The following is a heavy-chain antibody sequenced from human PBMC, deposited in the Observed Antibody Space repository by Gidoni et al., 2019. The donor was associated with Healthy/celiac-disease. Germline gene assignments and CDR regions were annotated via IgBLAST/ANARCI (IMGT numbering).Heavy chain of an antibody. Sequence: QVQLVESGGGVVQPGRSLRLSCAASGFTFSSYAMHWVRQAPGKGLEWVAVISYDGSNKYYADSVKGRFTISRDNSKNTLYLQMNSLRAEDTAVYYCAREVGYCGGDCYDDYWGQGTLVTVSS. V-gene: IGHV3-30-3*01. J-gene: IGHJ4*02. CDR2: ISYDGSNK. CDR3: AREVGYCGGDCYDDY. D-gene: IGHD2-21*02. CDR1: GFTFSSYA.